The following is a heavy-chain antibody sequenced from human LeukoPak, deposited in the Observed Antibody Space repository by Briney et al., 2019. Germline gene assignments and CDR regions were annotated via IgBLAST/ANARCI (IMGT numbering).Heavy chain of an antibody. CDR2: INQDGDEK. CDR1: GFTFRTYW. D-gene: IGHD3-10*01. CDR3: ARDWNYYGSGSYYH. J-gene: IGHJ4*02. Sequence: GGSLRLSCTASGFTFRTYWMNWVRQAPGKGLEWVAKINQDGDEKYYVGSVQGRFTISRDNANASVFLKLSSLRAEDTGVYYCARDWNYYGSGSYYHWGQGTLVTVSS. V-gene: IGHV3-7*01.